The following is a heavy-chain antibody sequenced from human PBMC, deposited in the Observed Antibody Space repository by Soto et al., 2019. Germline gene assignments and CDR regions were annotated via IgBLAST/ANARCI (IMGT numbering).Heavy chain of an antibody. CDR2: ISISSSTI. V-gene: IGHV3-48*02. Sequence: GGSLRLSLAASGFTFSSYSINWVRQAPGKGLEWVSYISISSSTIYYADSVKGRFTISRDNAKNSLYLQMNSLRDEDTAVYYCARGSPTMIVVVTDWYFDLWGRGTLVTVSS. J-gene: IGHJ2*01. CDR1: GFTFSSYS. CDR3: ARGSPTMIVVVTDWYFDL. D-gene: IGHD3-22*01.